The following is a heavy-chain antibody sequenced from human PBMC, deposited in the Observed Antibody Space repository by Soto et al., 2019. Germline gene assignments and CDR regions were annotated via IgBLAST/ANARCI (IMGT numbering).Heavy chain of an antibody. Sequence: SETLSLTCTVSGGSISSYYWSWIRQPPGKGLEWIGYIYYSGSTNYNPSLKSRVTISVDTSKNQFSLKLSSVTAADTAVYYCARAGNYDFWSGANWFDPWGQGTLVTVSS. D-gene: IGHD3-3*01. CDR3: ARAGNYDFWSGANWFDP. CDR1: GGSISSYY. V-gene: IGHV4-59*01. J-gene: IGHJ5*02. CDR2: IYYSGST.